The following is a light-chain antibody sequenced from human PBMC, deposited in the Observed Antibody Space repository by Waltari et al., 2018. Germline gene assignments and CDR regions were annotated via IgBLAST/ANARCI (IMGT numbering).Light chain of an antibody. J-gene: IGKJ1*01. Sequence: DIVMTQSPDSLAVSLGERAPINCKSSQSVLYSSNNKNYLAWYQQKPGQPPKLLIYWASTRESGVPDRFSGSGSGTDFTLTISSLQAEEVAVYYCQQYYSTPRTFGQGTKVEIK. CDR2: WAS. CDR1: QSVLYSSNNKNY. CDR3: QQYYSTPRT. V-gene: IGKV4-1*01.